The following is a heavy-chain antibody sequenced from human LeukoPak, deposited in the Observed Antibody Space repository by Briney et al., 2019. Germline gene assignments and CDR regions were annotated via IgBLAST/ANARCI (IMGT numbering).Heavy chain of an antibody. CDR1: GGSISSYY. Sequence: SETLSLTCTVSGGSISSYYWSWIRQPPGKGLEWIGYIYYSGSTNYNPSLKSRVTISVDTSKNQLSLKLSSVTAADTAVYYCARGGSSWIYYYYYMDVWGKGTTVTVSS. J-gene: IGHJ6*03. V-gene: IGHV4-59*01. CDR3: ARGGSSWIYYYYYMDV. CDR2: IYYSGST. D-gene: IGHD6-13*01.